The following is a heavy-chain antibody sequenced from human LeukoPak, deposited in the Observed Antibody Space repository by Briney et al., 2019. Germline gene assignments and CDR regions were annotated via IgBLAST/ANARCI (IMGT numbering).Heavy chain of an antibody. CDR1: GFTFSSYS. CDR3: ARARSYGSFDAFDI. CDR2: ISSSSSYI. J-gene: IGHJ3*02. D-gene: IGHD1-26*01. Sequence: PGGSLRLSCAASGFTFSSYSMNWVRQAPGKGLEWVSSISSSSSYIYYADSVKGRFTISRDNAKNSLYLQMNSLRAEDTALYYCARARSYGSFDAFDIWGQGTMVTVSS. V-gene: IGHV3-21*04.